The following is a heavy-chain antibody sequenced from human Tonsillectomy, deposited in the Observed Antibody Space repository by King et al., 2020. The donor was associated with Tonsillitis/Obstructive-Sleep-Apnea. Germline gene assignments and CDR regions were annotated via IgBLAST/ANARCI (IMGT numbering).Heavy chain of an antibody. CDR3: AKGAAATRYNWFDP. Sequence: VQLVESGGGLVQPGRSLRLSCAASGFTFDDYAMHWVRQAPVKGLEWVSGISWDSGSIAYADSVKGRFTISRDNARNSLYLQMNSLRPEDTALYYCAKGAAATRYNWFDPWGQGTLVTVSS. V-gene: IGHV3-9*01. CDR2: ISWDSGSI. CDR1: GFTFDDYA. D-gene: IGHD6-13*01. J-gene: IGHJ5*02.